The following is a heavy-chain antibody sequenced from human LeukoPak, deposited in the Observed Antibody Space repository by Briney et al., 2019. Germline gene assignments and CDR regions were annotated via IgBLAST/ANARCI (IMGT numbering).Heavy chain of an antibody. J-gene: IGHJ6*03. CDR2: IIPIFGTA. Sequence: SVKVSCKASGGTFSSSAISWVRQAPGQGLEWMGGIIPIFGTANYAQKFQGRVTITTDESTSTAYMELSSLRSEDTAVYYCARTGYSYGSHYYYHYMDVWGKGTTVTVSS. D-gene: IGHD5-18*01. CDR1: GGTFSSSA. V-gene: IGHV1-69*05. CDR3: ARTGYSYGSHYYYHYMDV.